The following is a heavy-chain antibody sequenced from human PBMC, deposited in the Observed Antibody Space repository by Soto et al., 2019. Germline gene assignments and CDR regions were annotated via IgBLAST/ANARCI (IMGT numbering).Heavy chain of an antibody. Sequence: QVQLVQSGAEVKKPGASVKVSCKASGYTFTSYGISWVRQAPGQGLEWMGWISAYNGNTNYAQKLQGRVTMTTDTSTSTAYMELRSLRSDDTAVYYCARDPPPGYDPAAGPWFDPWGQGTLVTVSS. CDR3: ARDPPPGYDPAAGPWFDP. CDR2: ISAYNGNT. D-gene: IGHD5-12*01. V-gene: IGHV1-18*01. J-gene: IGHJ5*02. CDR1: GYTFTSYG.